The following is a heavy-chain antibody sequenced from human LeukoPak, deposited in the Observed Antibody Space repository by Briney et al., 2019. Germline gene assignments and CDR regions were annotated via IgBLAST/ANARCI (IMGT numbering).Heavy chain of an antibody. CDR2: IIPILGIA. J-gene: IGHJ3*02. Sequence: ASVKLSCKASGGTFSSYAISWVRQAPGQGLEWMGRIIPILGIANYAQKFQGRVTITADKSTSTAYMELSSLRSEDTAVYYYENTALDAFDIWGQETMVTVSA. CDR3: ENTALDAFDI. CDR1: GGTFSSYA. D-gene: IGHD5-18*01. V-gene: IGHV1-69*04.